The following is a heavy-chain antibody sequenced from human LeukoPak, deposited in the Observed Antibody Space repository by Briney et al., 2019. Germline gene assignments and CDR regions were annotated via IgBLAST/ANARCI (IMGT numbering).Heavy chain of an antibody. CDR3: AREGNTAYYFDY. CDR2: INPSGGST. D-gene: IGHD5-18*01. Sequence: GASVKVSCKASGYTFTSYYMHWVRQAPGQGLEWMGIINPSGGSTSYAQKFQGRVTMTRDTSTSTVYMELSSLRSEDTAVYYFAREGNTAYYFDYWGQGTLVTVSS. V-gene: IGHV1-46*01. CDR1: GYTFTSYY. J-gene: IGHJ4*02.